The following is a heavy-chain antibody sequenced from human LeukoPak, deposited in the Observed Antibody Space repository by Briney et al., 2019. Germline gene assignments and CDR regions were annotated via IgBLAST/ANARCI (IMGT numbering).Heavy chain of an antibody. V-gene: IGHV3-48*03. CDR2: ITSSGTTI. CDR1: GFTFSSYE. D-gene: IGHD1-14*01. CDR3: ARDIRGRY. J-gene: IGHJ4*02. Sequence: GGSLRLSCAASGFTFSSYEMNWVRQAPGKGLEWISYITSSGTTIYYADSVKGRFTISRDNAKNSLYLQMNNLRVEDTAIYYCARDIRGRYWGQGTLVTVSS.